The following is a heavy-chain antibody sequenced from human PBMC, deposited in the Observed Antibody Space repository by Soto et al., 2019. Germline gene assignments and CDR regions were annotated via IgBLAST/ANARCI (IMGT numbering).Heavy chain of an antibody. CDR2: ISYDGSNK. V-gene: IGHV3-30*04. CDR1: GFTFSSYA. Sequence: GGSLRLSCAASGFTFSSYAMHWVRQAPGKGLEWVAVISYDGSNKYYADSVKGRFTISRDNSKNTLYLQMNSLRAEDTAVYYCARAIPWELRAFDIWGQGTMVTVSS. CDR3: ARAIPWELRAFDI. J-gene: IGHJ3*02. D-gene: IGHD1-26*01.